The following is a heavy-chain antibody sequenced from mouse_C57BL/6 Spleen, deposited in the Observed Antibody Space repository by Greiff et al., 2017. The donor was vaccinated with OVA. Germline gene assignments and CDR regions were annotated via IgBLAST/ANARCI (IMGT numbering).Heavy chain of an antibody. V-gene: IGHV1-74*01. CDR2: IHPSDSDT. D-gene: IGHD1-1*01. J-gene: IGHJ1*03. Sequence: VQLQQPGAELVKPGASVKVSCKASDYTFTSYWMHWVKQRPGQGLEWIGRIHPSDSDTNYNQKFKGKATLTVDKSSSTAYMQLSSLTSEDSAVYYCAIGFTTVVATYWYFDVWGTGTTVTVSS. CDR1: DYTFTSYW. CDR3: AIGFTTVVATYWYFDV.